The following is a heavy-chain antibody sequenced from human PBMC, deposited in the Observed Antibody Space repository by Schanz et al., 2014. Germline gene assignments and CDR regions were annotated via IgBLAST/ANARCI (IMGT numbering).Heavy chain of an antibody. CDR3: ARFLARYQYYGVDV. D-gene: IGHD3-3*01. CDR1: GFTFSSYA. J-gene: IGHJ6*02. Sequence: VQLVESGGGLVQPGGSLRLSCVASGFTFSSYAMSWVRQAPGKGLEWVSGISDNGISTYYADSVKGRFSISRDNGETSVYLQINSLRVEDTAVYYCARFLARYQYYGVDVWGQGTTVIVSS. V-gene: IGHV3-23*04. CDR2: ISDNGIST.